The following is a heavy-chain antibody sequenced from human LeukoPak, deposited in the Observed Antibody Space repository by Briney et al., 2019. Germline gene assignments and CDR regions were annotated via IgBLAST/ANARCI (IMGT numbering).Heavy chain of an antibody. CDR1: GFTSSSYW. Sequence: GGSLRLSCAASGFTSSSYWMHWVRQVPGKGMVWVSRVNSDGSSTRHADSVKGRFTISRDNAKNTLYLQMNSLRSEDTAVYYCARSHYYDSSGIFSYYYGLDVWGQGTTVTVSS. CDR3: ARSHYYDSSGIFSYYYGLDV. J-gene: IGHJ6*02. V-gene: IGHV3-74*01. D-gene: IGHD3-22*01. CDR2: VNSDGSST.